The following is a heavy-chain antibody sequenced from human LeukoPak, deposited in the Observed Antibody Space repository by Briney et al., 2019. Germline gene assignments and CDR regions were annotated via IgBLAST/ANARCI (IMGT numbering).Heavy chain of an antibody. CDR1: GRSLSGSSYF. V-gene: IGHV4-39*01. D-gene: IGHD6-13*01. J-gene: IGHJ4*02. Sequence: SGTLSLTCTVSGRSLSGSSYFWGWFRQPPGKGLEWIGSIHYSGSTSYNPSLKSRVTVSVDTSKNQISLKLSSVTAADTAVYYCARGYSIDYWGQGTLVTVSS. CDR2: IHYSGST. CDR3: ARGYSIDY.